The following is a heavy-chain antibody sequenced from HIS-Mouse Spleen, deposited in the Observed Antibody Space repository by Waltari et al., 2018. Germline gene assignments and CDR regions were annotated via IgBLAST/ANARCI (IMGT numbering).Heavy chain of an antibody. J-gene: IGHJ4*02. Sequence: QVQLVESGGGVVQPGRSLRLSCAASGFTFSSYGMHWVRQAPGKGLEWVAVISYDGSNKYCADSVKGRFTISRDNSKNTLYLQMNSLRAEDTAVYYCAKVPDGNWGQGTLVTVSS. CDR2: ISYDGSNK. V-gene: IGHV3-30*18. CDR3: AKVPDGN. CDR1: GFTFSSYG.